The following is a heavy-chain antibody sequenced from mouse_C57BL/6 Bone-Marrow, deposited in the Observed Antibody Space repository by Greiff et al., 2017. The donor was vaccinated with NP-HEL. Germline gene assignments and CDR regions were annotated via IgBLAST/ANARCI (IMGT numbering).Heavy chain of an antibody. V-gene: IGHV14-4*01. Sequence: EVKLMESGAELVRPGASVKLSCTASGFNIKDDYMHWVKQRPEQGLEWIGWIDPENGDTEYASKFQGKATITADTSSNTAYLQLSSLTSEDTAVYYCTDDGYYRPVWGQGTLVTVSA. D-gene: IGHD2-3*01. CDR3: TDDGYYRPV. CDR2: IDPENGDT. J-gene: IGHJ3*01. CDR1: GFNIKDDY.